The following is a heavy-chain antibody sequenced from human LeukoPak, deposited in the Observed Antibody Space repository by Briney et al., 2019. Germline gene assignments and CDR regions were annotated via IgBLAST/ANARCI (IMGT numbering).Heavy chain of an antibody. J-gene: IGHJ4*02. V-gene: IGHV3-74*01. D-gene: IGHD5-24*01. Sequence: PGGSLRLSCAASGFTFSRYWMHWLRQGPGKGLVWVSRISTDGSSSTYADSVKGRFTISRDNGKNTLYLQMNSLRAEDTAVYYCHGPTYWGQGTLVTVSS. CDR1: GFTFSRYW. CDR2: ISTDGSSS. CDR3: HGPTY.